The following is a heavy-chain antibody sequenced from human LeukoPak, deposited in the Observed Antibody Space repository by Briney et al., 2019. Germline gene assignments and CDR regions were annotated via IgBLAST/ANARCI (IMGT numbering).Heavy chain of an antibody. Sequence: PGRSLRLSCAASGFTFSSYAMHWVRQAPGKGLEWVAVISYDGSNKYYADSVKGRFTISRDNSKNTLYLQMNSLRAEDTAVYYCARGLYSGSYFDYFDYWGQGTLVTVSS. CDR1: GFTFSSYA. V-gene: IGHV3-30*04. J-gene: IGHJ4*02. CDR2: ISYDGSNK. D-gene: IGHD1-26*01. CDR3: ARGLYSGSYFDYFDY.